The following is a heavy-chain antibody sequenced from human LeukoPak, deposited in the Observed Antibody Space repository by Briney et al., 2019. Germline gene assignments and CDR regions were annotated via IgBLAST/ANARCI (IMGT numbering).Heavy chain of an antibody. J-gene: IGHJ4*02. D-gene: IGHD6-19*01. CDR3: AKDGGWYSEYYFDY. CDR1: GYTFTSYD. CDR2: MNPNSGNT. Sequence: VASVKVSCKASGYTFTSYDINWVRQATGQGLEWMGWMNPNSGNTGYAQKFQGRVTMTRNTSISTAYMELSSLRSEDTAVYYCAKDGGWYSEYYFDYWGQGTLVTVSS. V-gene: IGHV1-8*01.